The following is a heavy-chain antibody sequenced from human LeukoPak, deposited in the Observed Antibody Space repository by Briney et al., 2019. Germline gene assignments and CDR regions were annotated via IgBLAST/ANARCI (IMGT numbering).Heavy chain of an antibody. D-gene: IGHD3-10*01. V-gene: IGHV3-23*01. CDR3: AKVYGGSGSYYMALYFDY. Sequence: GGSLRLSCAASGFTFGSYAMSWVRQAPGKGLEWVSAISGSGGSTYYADSVEGRFTISRDNSKNTLYLQMNSLRAEDTAVYYCAKVYGGSGSYYMALYFDYWGQGTLVTVSS. CDR2: ISGSGGST. CDR1: GFTFGSYA. J-gene: IGHJ4*02.